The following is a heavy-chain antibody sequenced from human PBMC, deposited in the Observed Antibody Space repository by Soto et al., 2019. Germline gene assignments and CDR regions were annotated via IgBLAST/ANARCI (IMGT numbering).Heavy chain of an antibody. D-gene: IGHD6-13*01. CDR1: GFTFSDYA. J-gene: IGHJ1*01. CDR2: ISGSGVNT. CDR3: AKFSRDAGQHLAIFQH. Sequence: EVQLLESGGGLVQPGGSLRLFCAASGFTFSDYAMSWVRQAPGKGLEWVSTISGSGVNTYYADSVKGRFTISRDNSKNTLYLQMNSLRAEDTAIYFCAKFSRDAGQHLAIFQHWGQGTLVTVSS. V-gene: IGHV3-23*01.